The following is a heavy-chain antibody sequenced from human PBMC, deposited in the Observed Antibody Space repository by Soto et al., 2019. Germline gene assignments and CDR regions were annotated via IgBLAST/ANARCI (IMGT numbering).Heavy chain of an antibody. J-gene: IGHJ5*02. D-gene: IGHD6-13*01. CDR1: GGSISSGVYY. CDR2: IYHSGST. Sequence: TSETLSLTCTVSGGSISSGVYYWSWIRQAPGKGLEWIGYIYHSGSTYYSPSLKSQFTISVDTSKNQFSLKLSSVTAADTAVYYCAREINIAYSYNWFDTWGQGTLVTVSS. V-gene: IGHV4-30-4*01. CDR3: AREINIAYSYNWFDT.